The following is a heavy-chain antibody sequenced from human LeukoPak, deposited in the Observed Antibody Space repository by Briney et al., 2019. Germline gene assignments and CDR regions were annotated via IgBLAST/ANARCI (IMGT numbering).Heavy chain of an antibody. CDR3: AKDHFNYTSTWGRAAAGY. J-gene: IGHJ4*02. V-gene: IGHV1-69*04. Sequence: ASVKVSCKASGGTFSSYAISWVRQAPGQGLEWMGRIIPILGIANYAQKFQGRVTITADKSTSTAYMELSSLRSEDTAVYYCAKDHFNYTSTWGRAAAGYWGQGTLVTVSS. D-gene: IGHD3-16*01. CDR2: IIPILGIA. CDR1: GGTFSSYA.